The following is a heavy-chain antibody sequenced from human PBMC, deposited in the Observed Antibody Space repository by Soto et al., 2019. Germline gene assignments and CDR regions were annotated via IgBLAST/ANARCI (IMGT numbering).Heavy chain of an antibody. CDR3: AGHFGQWLDS. J-gene: IGHJ4*02. CDR1: VGSIRGNY. D-gene: IGHD6-19*01. Sequence: SETLSLTCVVYVGSIRGNYCTWIRQSPGKGLEWIGEVSRSGRTNYNPSLKTRVTISVQKSENQFSLTLRSVTAADTAVYYCAGHFGQWLDSSGQGTMVNVSS. V-gene: IGHV4-34*01. CDR2: VSRSGRT.